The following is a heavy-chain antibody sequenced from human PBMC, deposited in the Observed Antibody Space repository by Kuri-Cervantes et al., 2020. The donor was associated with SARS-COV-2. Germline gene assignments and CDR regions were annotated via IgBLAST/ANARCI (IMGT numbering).Heavy chain of an antibody. CDR1: GYTFTGYY. D-gene: IGHD3-10*01. CDR2: INPNSGGT. V-gene: IGHV1-2*04. CDR3: ARGRAYGSGSYYFY. J-gene: IGHJ4*02. Sequence: ASVKVSCKASGYTFTGYYMHWVRQAPGQGLEWMGWINPNSGGTNYAQEFQGWVTMTRDTSISTAYMELSRLRSDDTAVYYCARGRAYGSGSYYFYWGQGTLVTVSS.